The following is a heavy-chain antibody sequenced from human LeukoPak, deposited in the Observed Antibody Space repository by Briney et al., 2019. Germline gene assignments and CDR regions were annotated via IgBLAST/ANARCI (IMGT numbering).Heavy chain of an antibody. D-gene: IGHD3-10*01. Sequence: SETLSLTCTVSGGSISSYYWSWIRQPPGKGLEWIGYIYYSGSTNYNPSLKSRVTISVDTSKNQFSLKLSSVTAADTAVYYCAREHGSGSYYKSPYYFDYWGQGTLVTVSS. CDR1: GGSISSYY. CDR2: IYYSGST. V-gene: IGHV4-59*01. CDR3: AREHGSGSYYKSPYYFDY. J-gene: IGHJ4*02.